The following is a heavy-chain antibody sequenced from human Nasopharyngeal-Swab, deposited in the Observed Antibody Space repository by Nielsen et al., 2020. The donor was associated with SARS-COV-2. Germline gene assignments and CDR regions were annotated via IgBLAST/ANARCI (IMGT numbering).Heavy chain of an antibody. CDR3: TLPGY. J-gene: IGHJ4*02. CDR2: IRSKANSYAT. V-gene: IGHV3-73*01. Sequence: WIRQPPGKGLEWVGRIRSKANSYATAYVAWVKGRSTISRDDSKNTAYLQMNSLKTEDTAVYYCTLPGYWGQGTLVTVSS. D-gene: IGHD7-27*01.